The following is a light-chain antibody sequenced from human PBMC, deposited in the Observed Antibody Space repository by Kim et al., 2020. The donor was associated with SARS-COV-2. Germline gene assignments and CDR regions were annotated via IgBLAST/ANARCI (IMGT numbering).Light chain of an antibody. Sequence: VSVALGQTARITCGGNNIGTTNVHWYQQRPGQAPVLVIYRDNNRPSGIPERFSGSKSGNMATLTISRAQAGDEADYYCQVWDSNSAFGGGTQLTVL. J-gene: IGLJ2*01. CDR1: NIGTTN. V-gene: IGLV3-9*01. CDR2: RDN. CDR3: QVWDSNSA.